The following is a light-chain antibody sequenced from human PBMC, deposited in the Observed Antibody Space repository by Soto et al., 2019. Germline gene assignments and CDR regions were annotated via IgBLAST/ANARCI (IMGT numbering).Light chain of an antibody. J-gene: IGKJ5*01. CDR1: QSINKY. V-gene: IGKV3-11*01. CDR2: GTS. CDR3: QQRSDWPIT. Sequence: EIVLTQSPATLSLSPGERATLSCRASQSINKYLAWYQQKPGQAPRLLIYGTSNRATDIPARFSGSGSGTDFTLTISSLEPEDFALYYCQQRSDWPITVGLGTRLEIK.